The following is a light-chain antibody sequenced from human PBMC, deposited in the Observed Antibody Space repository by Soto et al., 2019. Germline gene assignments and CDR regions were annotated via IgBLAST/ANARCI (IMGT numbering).Light chain of an antibody. CDR1: QSVSSSY. CDR2: GAS. Sequence: EIVWTQSPGTLSLSPGERATLSCRASQSVSSSYLAWYQQKPGQAPRLLIYGASSRATGIPDRFSGSGSGTDPTLTISRLEPEDFAVYYCQQYGSSPLTFGGGTKVDNK. J-gene: IGKJ4*01. CDR3: QQYGSSPLT. V-gene: IGKV3-20*01.